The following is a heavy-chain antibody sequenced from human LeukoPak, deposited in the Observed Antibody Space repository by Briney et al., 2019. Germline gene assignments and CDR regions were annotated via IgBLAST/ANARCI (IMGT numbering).Heavy chain of an antibody. CDR3: ARVAYDIFTGYYPWGWDY. V-gene: IGHV1-2*02. CDR2: INPNSGGT. CDR1: GYTFTASY. J-gene: IGHJ4*02. Sequence: ASVKVSCKASGYTFTASYMNWVRQAPGQGLEWMGWINPNSGGTNYAQKFQGRVTMTRDTSINTAYMELSRLRSDDTAVYYCARVAYDIFTGYYPWGWDYWGQGTLVTVSS. D-gene: IGHD3-9*01.